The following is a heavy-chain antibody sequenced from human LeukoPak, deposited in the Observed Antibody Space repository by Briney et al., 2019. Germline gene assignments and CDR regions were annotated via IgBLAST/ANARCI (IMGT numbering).Heavy chain of an antibody. D-gene: IGHD4-17*01. CDR3: ARSYGDHNYYYYYGMDV. Sequence: GSSVKVSCKASGGTFSSYAISWVRQAPGQGLEWMGRIIPILGIANYAQKFQGRVTITADKSTSTAYMELSSLRSEDTAVYYCARSYGDHNYYYYYGMDVWGQGTTVTVSS. CDR1: GGTFSSYA. J-gene: IGHJ6*02. V-gene: IGHV1-69*04. CDR2: IIPILGIA.